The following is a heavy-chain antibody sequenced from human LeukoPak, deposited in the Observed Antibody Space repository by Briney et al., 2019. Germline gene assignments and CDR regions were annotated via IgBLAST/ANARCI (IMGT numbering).Heavy chain of an antibody. CDR2: ISSSSSYI. J-gene: IGHJ4*02. V-gene: IGHV3-21*01. D-gene: IGHD3-16*02. CDR1: GFTFSSYT. Sequence: PGGSLRLSCAASGFTFSSYTMNWVRQAPGKGLEWVSSISSSSSYIYYADSVKGRFTISRDNAKNSLYLQMNSLRAEDTAVYYCARDRNYDYIWGSCRPDYFDYWGQGTLVTVSS. CDR3: ARDRNYDYIWGSCRPDYFDY.